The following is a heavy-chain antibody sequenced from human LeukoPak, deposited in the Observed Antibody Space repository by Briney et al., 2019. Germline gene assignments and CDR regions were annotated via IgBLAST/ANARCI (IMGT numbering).Heavy chain of an antibody. J-gene: IGHJ4*02. CDR2: IYYSGST. CDR3: ARGSIYYGSGSYQAHFDY. CDR1: GGSISSYY. V-gene: IGHV4-59*01. D-gene: IGHD3-10*01. Sequence: PSETLSLTCTVSGGSISSYYWSWIRQPPGKGLEWIGYIYYSGSTNYNPSLKSRVTILVDTSKNQFSLKLSSVTAADTAVYYCARGSIYYGSGSYQAHFDYWGQGTLVTVSS.